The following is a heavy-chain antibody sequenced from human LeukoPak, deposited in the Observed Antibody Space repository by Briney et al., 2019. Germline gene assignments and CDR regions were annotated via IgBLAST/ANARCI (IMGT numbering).Heavy chain of an antibody. CDR1: GFIFSSNG. V-gene: IGHV3-33*01. D-gene: IGHD4-17*01. CDR3: ARDGQEVAPYGYDY. Sequence: HTGKSLRLSCAGSGFIFSSNGIHWVRQAPGKGLEWVAFIWGDASNKDYADSVKGRFTISRDNSKNTVYLQMSSLRVEDTAVYYCARDGQEVAPYGYDYWGQGTLVTVSS. J-gene: IGHJ4*02. CDR2: IWGDASNK.